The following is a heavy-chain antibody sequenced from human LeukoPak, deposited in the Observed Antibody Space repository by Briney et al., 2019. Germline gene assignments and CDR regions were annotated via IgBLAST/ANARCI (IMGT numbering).Heavy chain of an antibody. J-gene: IGHJ6*02. CDR1: GYTFTGYY. Sequence: ASVNASCKASGYTFTGYYMHWVRQAPGQGLEWMGRINPNSGGTNYAQKFQGRVTMTRDTSISTAYMELSRLRSDDTAVYYCARKHYYYYYGMDVWGQGTTVTVSS. CDR3: ARKHYYYYYGMDV. CDR2: INPNSGGT. V-gene: IGHV1-2*06.